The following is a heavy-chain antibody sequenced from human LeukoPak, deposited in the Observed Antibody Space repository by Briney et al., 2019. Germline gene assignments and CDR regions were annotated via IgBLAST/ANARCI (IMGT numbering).Heavy chain of an antibody. J-gene: IGHJ4*02. CDR1: GGSISSGDYY. CDR2: IYYSGST. V-gene: IGHV4-30-4*08. D-gene: IGHD6-19*01. Sequence: KASQTLSVNCTVSGGSISSGDYYWSWIRQPPGKGLEWIGDIYYSGSTYYNPSLKSRVTISVDTSKNQFSLKLSSVTAADTAVYYCARGEVTGYSSGCPSPYFDYWGQGTLVTVSS. CDR3: ARGEVTGYSSGCPSPYFDY.